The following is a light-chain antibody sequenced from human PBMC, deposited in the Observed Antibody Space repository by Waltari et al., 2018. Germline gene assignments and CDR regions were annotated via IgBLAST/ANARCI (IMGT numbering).Light chain of an antibody. CDR1: QAISNS. CDR3: QQYAATPLT. CDR2: RAS. V-gene: IGKV1-NL1*01. J-gene: IGKJ4*02. Sequence: DIQMTQSPSSLSASVGDRVTITCRASQAISNSLAWYQQKPGKAPKVLLYRASTLESGGPSRFSGSGTGTDYTLTISSLQPEDFATYYCQQYAATPLTFGGGTKVEIK.